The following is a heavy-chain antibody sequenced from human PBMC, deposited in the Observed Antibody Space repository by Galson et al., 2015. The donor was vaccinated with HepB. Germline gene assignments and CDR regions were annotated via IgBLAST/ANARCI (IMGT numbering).Heavy chain of an antibody. CDR1: GFTFSSNA. D-gene: IGHD5-24*01. CDR2: ISYDGSNK. CDR3: ARGQMATISRFDY. V-gene: IGHV3-30-3*01. J-gene: IGHJ4*02. Sequence: SLRLSCAASGFTFSSNAMHWVRQAPGKGLEWVAVISYDGSNKYYADSVKGRFTISRDNSKNTLYLQMNSLRAEDTAVYYCARGQMATISRFDYWGQGTLVTVSS.